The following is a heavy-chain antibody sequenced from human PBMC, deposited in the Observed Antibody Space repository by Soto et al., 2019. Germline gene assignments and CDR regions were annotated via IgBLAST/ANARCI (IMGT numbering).Heavy chain of an antibody. D-gene: IGHD3-22*01. V-gene: IGHV4-59*01. CDR3: ARRLYYDSSGFEGGGMDV. CDR2: IFNSGST. J-gene: IGHJ6*02. Sequence: PSETLSLTCSVSGDFITNYYWSWIRQPPGKRPEWIGYIFNSGSTNYNPSLKSRVTMSVDTSKNQFSLKLSSVTAADTAVYYCARRLYYDSSGFEGGGMDVWGQGTTVTVSS. CDR1: GDFITNYY.